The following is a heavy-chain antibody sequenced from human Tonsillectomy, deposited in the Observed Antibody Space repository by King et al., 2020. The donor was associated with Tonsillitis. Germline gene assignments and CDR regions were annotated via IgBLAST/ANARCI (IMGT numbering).Heavy chain of an antibody. CDR1: GFSLSDYY. Sequence: VQLVESGGGLVKPEGSLRLSCAVSGFSLSDYYMSWLRQAPGKGLEWLSYISSSGGTIFYADSVRGRFTIYKNGAKNLLYLEMNSLSPDDSAVYYCARYVGGPKDAFDIWGQGTMVTVSS. CDR2: ISSSGGTI. J-gene: IGHJ3*02. CDR3: ARYVGGPKDAFDI. V-gene: IGHV3-11*01. D-gene: IGHD1-26*01.